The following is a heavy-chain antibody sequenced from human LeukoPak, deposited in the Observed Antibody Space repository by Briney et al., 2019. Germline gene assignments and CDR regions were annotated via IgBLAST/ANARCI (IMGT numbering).Heavy chain of an antibody. CDR2: IRYDGSNK. CDR3: AKGIVLMVYAISGDAFDI. CDR1: GFTFSSYG. V-gene: IGHV3-30*02. J-gene: IGHJ3*02. Sequence: GGSLRLSCAASGFTFSSYGMHWVRQAPGKGLEWVAFIRYDGSNKYYADSVKGRFTISRDNSKNTLYLQMNSLRAEDTAVYYCAKGIVLMVYAISGDAFDICGQGTMVTVSS. D-gene: IGHD2-8*01.